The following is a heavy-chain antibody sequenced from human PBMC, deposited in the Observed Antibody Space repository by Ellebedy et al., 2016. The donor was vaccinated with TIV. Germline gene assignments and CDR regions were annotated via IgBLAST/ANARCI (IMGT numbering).Heavy chain of an antibody. Sequence: ASVKVSCXASGYTFTTYTMHWVRQAPGHSLEWMGWINAGNANTKYSQQFQGRVTITRDTSASTAYMELSSLRSEDTAVYYCARETHYYDSRSDYPWGSWGQGTLVTVSS. CDR2: INAGNANT. V-gene: IGHV1-3*01. D-gene: IGHD3-22*01. CDR3: ARETHYYDSRSDYPWGS. J-gene: IGHJ5*02. CDR1: GYTFTTYT.